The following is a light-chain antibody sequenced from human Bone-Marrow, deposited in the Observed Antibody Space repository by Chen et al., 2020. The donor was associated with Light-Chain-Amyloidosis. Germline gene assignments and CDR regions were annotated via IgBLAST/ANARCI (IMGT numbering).Light chain of an antibody. CDR3: QQYNNWPPL. J-gene: IGKJ4*01. Sequence: EIMMTQSPAPLSVSPGERATLSCRASQSVSSNLAWYQQKPGQAPRLLIYDASTRATGIPARFSGSGSGTEFTLTISSLQSEDFAVYYCQQYNNWPPLFGGGTKVEIK. CDR1: QSVSSN. CDR2: DAS. V-gene: IGKV3-15*01.